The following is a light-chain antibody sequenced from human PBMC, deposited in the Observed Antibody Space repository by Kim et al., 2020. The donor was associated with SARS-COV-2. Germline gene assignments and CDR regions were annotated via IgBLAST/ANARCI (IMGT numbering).Light chain of an antibody. J-gene: IGLJ3*02. CDR3: QVWDSNSEVPV. CDR1: NIGSKS. CDR2: YDS. Sequence: SYELTQPPSVSVAPGKTAKITCGGNNIGSKSVHWYQQKPGQAPALIIYYDSDRPSGIPAQFSGSNSGNMATLTISRVEAGDEADYYCQVWDSNSEVPVFG. V-gene: IGLV3-21*04.